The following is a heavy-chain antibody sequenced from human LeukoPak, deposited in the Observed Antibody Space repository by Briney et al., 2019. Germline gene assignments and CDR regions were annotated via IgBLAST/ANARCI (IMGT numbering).Heavy chain of an antibody. CDR1: GGSFSGYY. V-gene: IGHV4-34*01. J-gene: IGHJ4*02. D-gene: IGHD3-9*01. Sequence: SETLSLTCAVYGGSFSGYYWSWIRRPPGKGLEWIGEINHSGSTNYNPSLKSRVTISVDTSKNQFSLKLSSVTAADTAVYYCARGAVLRYFDWLSGGGYFDYWGQGTLVTVSS. CDR3: ARGAVLRYFDWLSGGGYFDY. CDR2: INHSGST.